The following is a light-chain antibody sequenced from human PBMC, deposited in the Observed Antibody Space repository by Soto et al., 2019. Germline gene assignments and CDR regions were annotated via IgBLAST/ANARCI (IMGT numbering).Light chain of an antibody. J-gene: IGLJ3*02. CDR2: EDN. CDR1: SGSIASNY. V-gene: IGLV6-57*03. CDR3: QSYDSSPWV. Sequence: NFMLTQPHSVSESPGKTVTISCTRSSGSIASNYVQWYQQRPGSAPTTVIYEDNQRPSGVPDRFSGSIDSSSNSASLNISGLKTEDEADYYCQSYDSSPWVFGGGTKVTVL.